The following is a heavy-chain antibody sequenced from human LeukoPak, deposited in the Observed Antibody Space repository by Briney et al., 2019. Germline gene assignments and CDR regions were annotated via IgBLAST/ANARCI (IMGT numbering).Heavy chain of an antibody. CDR3: ARVLNDSSGYYYSFYYYYYMDV. CDR2: ISSSGSTI. J-gene: IGHJ6*03. CDR1: GFTFSSCE. V-gene: IGHV3-48*03. D-gene: IGHD3-22*01. Sequence: GGSLRLSCAASGFTFSSCEMNWVRQAPGKGLEWVSYISSSGSTIYYADSVKGRFTISRDNAKNSLYLQMNSLRAEDTAVYYCARVLNDSSGYYYSFYYYYYMDVWGKGTTVTVSS.